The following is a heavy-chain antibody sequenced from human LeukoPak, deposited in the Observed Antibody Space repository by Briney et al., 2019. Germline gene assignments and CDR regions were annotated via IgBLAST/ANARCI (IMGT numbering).Heavy chain of an antibody. CDR2: IDNDGGST. Sequence: GGSLRLSCAASGFTFHSYWMHWVRQAPGKGLVWVSRIDNDGGSTTYADSVKGRFTISRDNAKNTLYLQMNSVRAEDTAVYYCARSLFPYYFDYWGQGTLVTVSS. CDR1: GFTFHSYW. CDR3: ARSLFPYYFDY. V-gene: IGHV3-74*01. J-gene: IGHJ4*02.